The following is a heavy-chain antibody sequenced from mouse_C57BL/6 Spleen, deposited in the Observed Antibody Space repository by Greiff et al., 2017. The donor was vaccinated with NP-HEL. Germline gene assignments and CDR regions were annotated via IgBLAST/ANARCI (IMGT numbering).Heavy chain of an antibody. Sequence: EVQLQQSGAELVRPGASVKLSCTASGFNIKDYYMHWVKQRPEQGLEWIGRIDPEDGDTEYAPKFQGKATMTADTSSNTAYLQLSSLTSEDTAVYYCTTDYGCAWFAYWGQGTLVTVSA. J-gene: IGHJ3*01. CDR3: TTDYGCAWFAY. D-gene: IGHD2-2*01. V-gene: IGHV14-1*01. CDR2: IDPEDGDT. CDR1: GFNIKDYY.